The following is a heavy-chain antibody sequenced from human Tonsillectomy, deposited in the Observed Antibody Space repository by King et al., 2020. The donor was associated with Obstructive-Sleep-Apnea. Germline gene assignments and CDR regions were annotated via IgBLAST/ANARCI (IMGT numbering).Heavy chain of an antibody. V-gene: IGHV4-39*07. Sequence: QLQESGPGLVKPSETLSLTCTVSGGSINSSSHYWGWIRQPPGKGLEWIGSIYYSGSTSYNPSLKGRVTISVDTSKNQFSLKLSSVTAADTAMYYCARDGLYGRGAFDIWGQGTMVIVSS. D-gene: IGHD3-3*01. CDR3: ARDGLYGRGAFDI. CDR1: GGSINSSSHY. CDR2: IYYSGST. J-gene: IGHJ3*02.